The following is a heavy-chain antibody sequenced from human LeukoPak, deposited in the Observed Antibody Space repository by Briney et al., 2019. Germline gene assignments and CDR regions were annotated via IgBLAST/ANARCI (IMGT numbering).Heavy chain of an antibody. CDR3: AREQHTTYDY. Sequence: GGSLRLSCAASGFTFSSYAMHWVRQAPGKGREWVAVISYDGSNKYYADSVKGRFTISRDNSKNTLYLQMNSLRAEDTAVYYCAREQHTTYDYWGQGTLVTVSS. CDR1: GFTFSSYA. J-gene: IGHJ4*02. D-gene: IGHD6-13*01. V-gene: IGHV3-30-3*01. CDR2: ISYDGSNK.